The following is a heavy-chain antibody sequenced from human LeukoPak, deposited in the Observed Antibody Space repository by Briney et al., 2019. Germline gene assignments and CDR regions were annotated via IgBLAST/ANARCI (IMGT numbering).Heavy chain of an antibody. V-gene: IGHV1-8*01. Sequence: ASVKVSCKASGYTFTSYDINWVRQATGQGLEWMGWMNPNSGNTGYAQKFQGRVTMTRNTSISTAYMELSSLRSEDTAVYYCARGGYYDSSGYYCARTDSWGQGTLVTVSS. CDR3: ARGGYYDSSGYYCARTDS. CDR1: GYTFTSYD. J-gene: IGHJ4*02. D-gene: IGHD3-22*01. CDR2: MNPNSGNT.